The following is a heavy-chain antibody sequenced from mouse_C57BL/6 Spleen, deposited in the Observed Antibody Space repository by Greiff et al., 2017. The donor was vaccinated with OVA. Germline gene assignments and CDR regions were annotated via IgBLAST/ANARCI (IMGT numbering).Heavy chain of an antibody. Sequence: QVQLKESGAELVRPGSSVKLSCTASGYTFTSYWMDWVKQRPGQGLEWIGNIYPSDSETHYNQKFKDKATLTVDKSSSTAYMQLSSLTSEDSAVYYCARRAYYSSFAYWGQGTLVTVSA. V-gene: IGHV1-61*01. CDR3: ARRAYYSSFAY. CDR1: GYTFTSYW. J-gene: IGHJ3*01. CDR2: IYPSDSET. D-gene: IGHD2-12*01.